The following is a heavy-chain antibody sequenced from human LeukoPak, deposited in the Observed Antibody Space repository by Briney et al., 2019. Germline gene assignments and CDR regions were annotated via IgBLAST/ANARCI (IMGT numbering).Heavy chain of an antibody. Sequence: GGSLRLSCAASGVSISSFAKSWGWQGPAPGLDLVSSIRGNGETFYADSVQGRFTLSSDSSRNTLYFQLNKLRVEDTAIYYCAKASWVSSTDAVRWGQGTLVTVSS. V-gene: IGHV3-23*01. D-gene: IGHD2-2*01. CDR1: GVSISSFA. CDR2: IRGNGET. J-gene: IGHJ4*02. CDR3: AKASWVSSTDAVR.